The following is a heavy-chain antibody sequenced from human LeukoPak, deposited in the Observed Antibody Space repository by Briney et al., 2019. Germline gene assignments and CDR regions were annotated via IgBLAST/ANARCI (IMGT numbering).Heavy chain of an antibody. V-gene: IGHV3-23*01. J-gene: IGHJ4*02. CDR1: GFTLSSYA. CDR3: AKDTLARAVAGWTNY. D-gene: IGHD6-19*01. CDR2: ISGSGGST. Sequence: PGGSLRLSCAASGFTLSSYAMSWVRQAPGKGLEWVSAISGSGGSTYYADSVKGRFTISRDNSKNTLYLQMNSLRAEDTAVYYCAKDTLARAVAGWTNYWGQGTLVTVSS.